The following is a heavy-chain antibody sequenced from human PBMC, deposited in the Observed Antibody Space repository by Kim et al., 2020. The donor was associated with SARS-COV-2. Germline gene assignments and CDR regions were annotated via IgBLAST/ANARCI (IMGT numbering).Heavy chain of an antibody. Sequence: GGSLRLSCAASGFTFSSYAMSWVRQAPGKGLEWVSVIYSGGSSTYYADSVKGRFTISRDNSKNTLYLQMNSLRAEDTAVYYCAKVHSMVRGVITAPFDYWGQGTLVTVSS. CDR3: AKVHSMVRGVITAPFDY. CDR1: GFTFSSYA. J-gene: IGHJ4*02. CDR2: IYSGGSST. D-gene: IGHD3-10*01. V-gene: IGHV3-23*03.